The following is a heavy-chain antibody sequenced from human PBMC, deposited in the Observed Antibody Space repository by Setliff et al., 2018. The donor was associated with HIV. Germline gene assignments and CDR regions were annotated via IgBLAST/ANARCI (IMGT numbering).Heavy chain of an antibody. CDR2: IYSGGST. V-gene: IGHV3-53*01. D-gene: IGHD1-26*01. J-gene: IGHJ5*02. CDR3: ARGGFGATSWFDP. CDR1: GLTFNRYW. Sequence: GGSLRLSCVASGLTFNRYWMSWVRQAPGKGLEWVSVIYSGGSTYYADSVKGRFTISRDNSKNTLYLQMNSLRAEDTAVYYCARGGFGATSWFDPWGQGTLVTVSS.